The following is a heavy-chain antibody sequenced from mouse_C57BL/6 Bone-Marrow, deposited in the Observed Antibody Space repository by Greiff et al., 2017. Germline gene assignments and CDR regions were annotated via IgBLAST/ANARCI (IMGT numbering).Heavy chain of an antibody. J-gene: IGHJ1*03. CDR3: ARRTPWYFDV. Sequence: VQLQQSGPELVKPGASVKIPCKASGYTFTDYNMDWVKQSHGKSLEWIGDINPNNGGTIYNQKFKGKATLTVDKSSSTAYMELRSLTSEDTAVYYCARRTPWYFDVWGTGTTVTVSS. CDR2: INPNNGGT. CDR1: GYTFTDYN. V-gene: IGHV1-18*01.